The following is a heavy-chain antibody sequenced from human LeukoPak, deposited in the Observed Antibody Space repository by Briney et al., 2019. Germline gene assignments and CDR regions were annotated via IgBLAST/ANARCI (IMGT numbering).Heavy chain of an antibody. V-gene: IGHV3-30*04. CDR1: GFTFNNYA. CDR3: AKDGGTHFDH. Sequence: PGGSLRLSCTASGFTFNNYAMHWVRQAPGKGLEWVAVISHDGSNKYYADSVKGRFTITRDNAQNSLTLHMNTLRADDTAVYYCAKDGGTHFDHWGQGTLVTVSS. D-gene: IGHD1-26*01. CDR2: ISHDGSNK. J-gene: IGHJ4*02.